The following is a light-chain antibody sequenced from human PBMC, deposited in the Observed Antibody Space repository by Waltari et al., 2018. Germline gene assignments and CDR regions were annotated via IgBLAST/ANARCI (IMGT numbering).Light chain of an antibody. Sequence: TQDPAVSVAVGQTVRITCQGDSLRNYHASWYQQRPGQAPTLLIYDQNNRPSGVPGRFSGSSSDNTASLTITGAQAEDEAYYYCHSRDASGVGGAFGGGTKLTVL. V-gene: IGLV3-19*01. CDR3: HSRDASGVGGA. J-gene: IGLJ2*01. CDR2: DQN. CDR1: SLRNYH.